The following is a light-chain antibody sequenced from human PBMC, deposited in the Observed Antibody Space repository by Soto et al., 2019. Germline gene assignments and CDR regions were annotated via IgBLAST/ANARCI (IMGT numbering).Light chain of an antibody. CDR3: LQDYSYPWT. CDR1: QGIRYD. V-gene: IGKV1-6*01. CDR2: ASS. Sequence: ASQMTQSPSSLSASVGDRVTITCRASQGIRYDLGWYQQKPGKAPKLLIYASSRLQSGVSSRFSGSGAGTDFTLTISSLQPEDFATYYCLQDYSYPWTFGQGTKVEIK. J-gene: IGKJ1*01.